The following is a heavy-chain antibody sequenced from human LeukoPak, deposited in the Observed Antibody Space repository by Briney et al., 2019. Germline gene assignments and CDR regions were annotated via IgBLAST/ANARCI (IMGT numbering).Heavy chain of an antibody. CDR3: ARVGWLRLFDY. CDR1: GGSISTSSYY. J-gene: IGHJ4*02. CDR2: IYYSGST. D-gene: IGHD5-12*01. V-gene: IGHV4-39*07. Sequence: PSETLSLTCTVSGGSISTSSYYWGWIRQPPGKGLEWIGTIYYSGSTYYNPSLKSRVTISVDTSKNQFSLKLSSVTAADTAVYYCARVGWLRLFDYWGQGTLVTVSS.